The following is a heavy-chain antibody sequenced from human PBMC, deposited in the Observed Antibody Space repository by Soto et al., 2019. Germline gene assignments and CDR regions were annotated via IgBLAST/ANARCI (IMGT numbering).Heavy chain of an antibody. D-gene: IGHD3-22*01. J-gene: IGHJ4*02. CDR3: ARHSGYPIHFDY. CDR1: GFSLSNARMG. Sequence: QVTLKESGPVLVKPTETLTRTGTVSGFSLSNARMGVSWIHQPPGKALEWLAHIFSNDEKSYSTSLKSRLTISKDTSKSQVVLTMTNMDPVDTSTYYCARHSGYPIHFDYWGQGTLVTVSS. CDR2: IFSNDEK. V-gene: IGHV2-26*01.